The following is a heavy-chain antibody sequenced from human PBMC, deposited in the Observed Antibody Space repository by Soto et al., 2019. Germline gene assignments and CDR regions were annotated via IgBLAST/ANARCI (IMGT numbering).Heavy chain of an antibody. V-gene: IGHV6-1*01. J-gene: IGHJ5*02. D-gene: IGHD6-6*01. CDR2: TYYRSKWYN. Sequence: SQTLSLTCAIPGDSVSSNSAAWNWIRQSPSRGLEWLGRTYYRSKWYNDYAVSVKSRITINPDTSKNQFSLQLNSVTPEDTAVYFCARTLSSSAENWFDPWGKGTLVTVS. CDR1: GDSVSSNSAA. CDR3: ARTLSSSAENWFDP.